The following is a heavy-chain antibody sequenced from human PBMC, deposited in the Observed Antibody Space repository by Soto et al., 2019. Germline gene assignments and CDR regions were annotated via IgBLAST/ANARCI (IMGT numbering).Heavy chain of an antibody. CDR1: GGSIYTYY. Sequence: SETLSLTCNVSGGSIYTYYWNWIRQSPGKGLEWIGYISDGGSTNYNPSLKGRGTISVDTSKNQFSLKLSSVTAAATAVYYCARGFDWLLFLWGQGTLVTVSS. J-gene: IGHJ4*02. D-gene: IGHD3-9*01. CDR3: ARGFDWLLFL. V-gene: IGHV4-59*01. CDR2: ISDGGST.